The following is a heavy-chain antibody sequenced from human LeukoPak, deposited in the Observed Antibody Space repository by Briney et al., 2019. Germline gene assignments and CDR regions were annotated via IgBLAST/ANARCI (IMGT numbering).Heavy chain of an antibody. CDR1: GYTFTSYG. Sequence: GASVKVSCKASGYTFTSYGISWVRQAPGQGLEWMGWISAYNGNTNYAQKLQGRVTMTTDTSTSTAYMELRSLRSDDTAVYYCARGRAYYYDSSGYYYLEELHGAFDIWGQGTMVTVSS. D-gene: IGHD3-22*01. V-gene: IGHV1-18*01. CDR2: ISAYNGNT. J-gene: IGHJ3*02. CDR3: ARGRAYYYDSSGYYYLEELHGAFDI.